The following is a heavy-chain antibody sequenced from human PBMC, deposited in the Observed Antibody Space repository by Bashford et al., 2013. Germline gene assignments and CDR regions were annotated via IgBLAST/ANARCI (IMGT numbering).Heavy chain of an antibody. CDR3: ARVPATLRAFDI. D-gene: IGHD4/OR15-4a*01. CDR2: IIPIFGTA. Sequence: VASVKVSCKASGGTFSSYAISWVRQAPGQGLEWMGGIIPIFGTANYAQKFQGRVTITADESTSTAYMELSSLRSEDTAVYYCARVPATLRAFDIWGQGTTVTVSS. V-gene: IGHV1-69*13. J-gene: IGHJ3*02. CDR1: GGTFSSYA.